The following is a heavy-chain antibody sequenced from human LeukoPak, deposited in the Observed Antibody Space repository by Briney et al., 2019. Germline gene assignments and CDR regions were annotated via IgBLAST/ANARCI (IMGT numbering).Heavy chain of an antibody. CDR1: GFTFSASY. Sequence: GGSLRLSCVASGFTFSASYMTWVRQPPGKGLEWLSYISENSGDTNYADSVKGRFTVSRDNAKNSLYLQMNSLRVEDTAVYYCARDPRTVRIWGQGTLVTVSS. CDR3: ARDPRTVRI. D-gene: IGHD1-1*01. J-gene: IGHJ4*02. V-gene: IGHV3-11*06. CDR2: ISENSGDT.